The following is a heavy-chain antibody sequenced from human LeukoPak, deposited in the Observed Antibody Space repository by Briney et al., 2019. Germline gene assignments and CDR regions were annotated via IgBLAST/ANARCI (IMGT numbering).Heavy chain of an antibody. J-gene: IGHJ4*02. V-gene: IGHV6-1*01. CDR3: ARDRGSLRYYFDY. Sequence: SQTLSLTCAISGDSVSSNSVAWNWIRQSPSRGLEWLGSTCYRSKWYNDYALSVKSRITINPDTSKNQFSLQLNSVTPEDTAVYYCARDRGSLRYYFDYWGQGTLVIVSS. CDR2: TCYRSKWYN. D-gene: IGHD1-26*01. CDR1: GDSVSSNSVA.